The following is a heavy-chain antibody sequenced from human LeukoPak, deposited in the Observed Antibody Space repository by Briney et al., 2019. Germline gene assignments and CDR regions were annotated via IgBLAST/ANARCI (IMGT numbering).Heavy chain of an antibody. CDR1: GFTFYDYA. J-gene: IGHJ4*02. V-gene: IGHV3-9*01. CDR2: ISWNSGNI. CDR3: TKDRAAAAPRGSDCDY. Sequence: GGSLRLSCAASGFTFYDYAMLWVRQAPGEGLEWGSGISWNSGNIDYAASVKGRFTISRDNAKNSLYLQMSSLSAEDTALYYCTKDRAAAAPRGSDCDYWGQGTLVTVSS. D-gene: IGHD6-13*01.